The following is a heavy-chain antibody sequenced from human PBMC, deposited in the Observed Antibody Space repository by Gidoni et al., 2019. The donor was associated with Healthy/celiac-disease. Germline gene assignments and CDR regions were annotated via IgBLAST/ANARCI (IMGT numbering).Heavy chain of an antibody. CDR3: ARDRRPTGIAVAGLGY. J-gene: IGHJ4*02. V-gene: IGHV1-46*01. CDR2: IHPSGGST. CDR1: GYTFISHY. D-gene: IGHD6-19*01. Sequence: QVQLVQSGAEVKKPRASVKVSCKASGYTFISHYMHWVRQAPGQGLQWMGIIHPSGGSTSCAQKFQGRVTMTRDTSTSTVYMELSSLRSEDTAVYYCARDRRPTGIAVAGLGYWGQGTLVTVSS.